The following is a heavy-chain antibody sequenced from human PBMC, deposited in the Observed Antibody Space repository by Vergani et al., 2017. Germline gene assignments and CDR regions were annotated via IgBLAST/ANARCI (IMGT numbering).Heavy chain of an antibody. V-gene: IGHV3-30*18. Sequence: QVHLVESGGGVVQPGRSLRLSCAASGFTFSSYGMHWVRQAPGKGLEWVAVISYDGSNKYYADSVKGRFTISRDNSKNTLYLQMNSLRAEDTAVYYCAKAGIAVAGTGYYYYMDVWGKGTTVTVSS. CDR3: AKAGIAVAGTGYYYYMDV. CDR2: ISYDGSNK. D-gene: IGHD6-19*01. CDR1: GFTFSSYG. J-gene: IGHJ6*03.